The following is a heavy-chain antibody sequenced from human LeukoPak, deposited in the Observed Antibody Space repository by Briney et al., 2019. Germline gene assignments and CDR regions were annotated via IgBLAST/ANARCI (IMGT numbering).Heavy chain of an antibody. V-gene: IGHV4-34*01. Sequence: SETLSLTCAVYGGSFSGYYWSWIRQPPGKGLEWIGEINHSGSSNYNPSLKSRVTISVDTSKNQFSLKLSSVTAADTAVYYCARGFGGITMIVVTYYFDYWGQGTLVTVSS. D-gene: IGHD3-22*01. CDR3: ARGFGGITMIVVTYYFDY. CDR1: GGSFSGYY. J-gene: IGHJ4*02. CDR2: INHSGSS.